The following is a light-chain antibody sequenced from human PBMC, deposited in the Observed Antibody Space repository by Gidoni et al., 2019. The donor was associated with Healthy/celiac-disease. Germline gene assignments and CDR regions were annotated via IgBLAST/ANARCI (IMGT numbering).Light chain of an antibody. CDR1: SSNIGSNT. J-gene: IGLJ1*01. CDR2: SNN. Sequence: QSVLTQPPSASGTPGQRVTISCSGSSSNIGSNTVNWYQPLPGTAPKLLIYSNNQRPSGVPDRFSGSKSGTSASLAISGLQSEDEADYYCAAWDDSLNGPHYVFGTGTKVTVL. V-gene: IGLV1-44*01. CDR3: AAWDDSLNGPHYV.